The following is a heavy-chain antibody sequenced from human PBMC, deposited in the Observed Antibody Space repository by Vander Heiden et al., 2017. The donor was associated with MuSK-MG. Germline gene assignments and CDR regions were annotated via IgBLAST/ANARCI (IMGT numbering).Heavy chain of an antibody. CDR3: ALPSSGSYGYDY. CDR2: TNPSGGST. V-gene: IGHV1-46*01. Sequence: QVQLVQSGAEVKKPGASVKVSCKASGYTFTSYYMHWVRQAPGQGLEWMGITNPSGGSTSYAQKFQGRVTMTRDTSTSTVYMELSSLRSEDTAVYYCALPSSGSYGYDYWGQGTLVTVSS. CDR1: GYTFTSYY. D-gene: IGHD1-26*01. J-gene: IGHJ4*02.